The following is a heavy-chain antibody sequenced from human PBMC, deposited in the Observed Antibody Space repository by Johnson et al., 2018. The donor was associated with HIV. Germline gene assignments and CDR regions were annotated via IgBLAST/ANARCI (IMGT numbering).Heavy chain of an antibody. V-gene: IGHV3-30-3*01. J-gene: IGHJ3*02. CDR3: ASTDDAFDI. D-gene: IGHD4-17*01. Sequence: VQLVEYGGGVVQPGRSLRLSCAASGFTFSSYAMHWVRQAPGKGLEWVAVISYDGSNKYYADSVKGRFTISRDNSKNTLYLQMNSLRAEDTAVYYCASTDDAFDIWGQGTMVTVSS. CDR2: ISYDGSNK. CDR1: GFTFSSYA.